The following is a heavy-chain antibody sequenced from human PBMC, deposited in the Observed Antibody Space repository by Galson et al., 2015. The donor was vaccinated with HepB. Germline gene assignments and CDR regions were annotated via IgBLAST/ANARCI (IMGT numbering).Heavy chain of an antibody. CDR2: ISDDGSKN. J-gene: IGHJ4*02. CDR3: AKDADIVLIAAAILGY. V-gene: IGHV3-30*18. Sequence: SLRLSCAASGFIFSSYGMHWVRQAPGKGLEWVAVISDDGSKNHYADSVKGRFTISRENSKNTLYLQMNSLRPEDTAVYYCAKDADIVLIAAAILGYWGQGTLVTVSP. CDR1: GFIFSSYG. D-gene: IGHD2-2*01.